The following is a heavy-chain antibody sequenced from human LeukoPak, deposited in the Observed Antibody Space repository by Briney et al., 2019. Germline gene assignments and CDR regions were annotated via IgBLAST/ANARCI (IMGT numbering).Heavy chain of an antibody. V-gene: IGHV4-39*01. J-gene: IGHJ4*02. CDR3: ARQTGRFGDYLDY. CDR1: GGSVSSSIYY. D-gene: IGHD3-10*01. Sequence: PSETLSLTCTVSGGSVSSSIYYWGWIRQPPGKGLEWIGNLYYSGTTYYTPSLKSRVTISVDTSKNQFSLKLSSVTAADTAVYYCARQTGRFGDYLDYWGQGTLVIVSS. CDR2: LYYSGTT.